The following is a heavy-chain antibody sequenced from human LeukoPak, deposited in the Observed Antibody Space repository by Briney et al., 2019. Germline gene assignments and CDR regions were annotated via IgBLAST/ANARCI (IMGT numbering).Heavy chain of an antibody. Sequence: KASETLSLTCSVSGFSISSGYYWAWIRQPPGKGLEWIGTIYHAGSTYYNPSLKNPVTISVDTSKNQFSLKLNSVTAADTAVYYCARSPSGSNWYSYFDYWGQGTLVTVSS. V-gene: IGHV4-38-2*02. CDR3: ARSPSGSNWYSYFDY. CDR2: IYHAGST. D-gene: IGHD6-13*01. CDR1: GFSISSGYY. J-gene: IGHJ4*02.